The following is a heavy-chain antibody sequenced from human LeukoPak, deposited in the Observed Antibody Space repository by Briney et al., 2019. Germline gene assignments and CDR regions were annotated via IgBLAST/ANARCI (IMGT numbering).Heavy chain of an antibody. Sequence: GGSLRLSCEASGFTFTTYWIHWVRQFPGKGLEWVSGTSSSARDIYYADSVKGRFTISRDNSKNSLFLQMNSLRAEDTAVYYCARDRGQQLAPDAFDIWGQGTMVTVSS. D-gene: IGHD6-13*01. CDR2: TSSSARDI. V-gene: IGHV3-21*01. J-gene: IGHJ3*02. CDR1: GFTFTTYW. CDR3: ARDRGQQLAPDAFDI.